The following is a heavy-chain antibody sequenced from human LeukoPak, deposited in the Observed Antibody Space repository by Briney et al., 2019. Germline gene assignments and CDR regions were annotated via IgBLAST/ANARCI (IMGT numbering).Heavy chain of an antibody. Sequence: GGSLRLSCAASGFTFSSYAMSWVRQAPGKGLEGVSAISGSGGSTYYADSVKGRFTISRDDSKNMLYLQMNSLRAEDTAVYYCAKGSHYYDSSGSLDYWGQGTLVTVSS. CDR3: AKGSHYYDSSGSLDY. D-gene: IGHD3-22*01. CDR2: ISGSGGST. CDR1: GFTFSSYA. V-gene: IGHV3-23*01. J-gene: IGHJ4*02.